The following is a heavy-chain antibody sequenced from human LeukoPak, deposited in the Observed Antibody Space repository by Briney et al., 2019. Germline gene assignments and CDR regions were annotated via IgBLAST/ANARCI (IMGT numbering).Heavy chain of an antibody. V-gene: IGHV4-30-2*01. CDR1: GSSISSGGYY. D-gene: IGHD3-10*01. Sequence: SETLSLTCTVSGSSISSGGYYWSWIRQPPGMGLEWIGYIYQSGSTYYNPSLKSRVTISLDRSKNQFSLKLSSVTAADTAVYYCARDNYYGSDPWGQGTLVTVSS. CDR3: ARDNYYGSDP. CDR2: IYQSGST. J-gene: IGHJ5*02.